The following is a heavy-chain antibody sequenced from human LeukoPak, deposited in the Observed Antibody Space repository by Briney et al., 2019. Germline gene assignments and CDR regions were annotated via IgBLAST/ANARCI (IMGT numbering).Heavy chain of an antibody. J-gene: IGHJ4*02. CDR3: ARADLDYFDASGFPY. V-gene: IGHV1-46*01. Sequence: ASVKVSCKASGYTFTSYYFHWVRQAPGQGLEWMGIINPSGGSTTYAQKFQGRATMTRDTSTSTVYMELSSLRSEDTAVYYCARADLDYFDASGFPYWGQGTLVTVSS. D-gene: IGHD3-22*01. CDR2: INPSGGST. CDR1: GYTFTSYY.